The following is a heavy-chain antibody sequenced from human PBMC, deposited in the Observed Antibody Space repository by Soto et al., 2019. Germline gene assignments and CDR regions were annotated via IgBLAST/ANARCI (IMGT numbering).Heavy chain of an antibody. CDR1: GFTFSSYS. V-gene: IGHV3-21*01. Sequence: GGSLRLSCAASGFTFSSYSMNWVRQAPGKGLEWVSSISSSSSYIYYADSVKGRFTISRDNAKNSLYLQMNSLRAEDTAVYYCAREDSGYCSGGSCYLFDYWGQGTLVTVSS. CDR3: AREDSGYCSGGSCYLFDY. D-gene: IGHD2-15*01. J-gene: IGHJ4*02. CDR2: ISSSSSYI.